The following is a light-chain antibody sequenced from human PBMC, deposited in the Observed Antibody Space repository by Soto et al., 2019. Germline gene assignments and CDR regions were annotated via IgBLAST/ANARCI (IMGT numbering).Light chain of an antibody. V-gene: IGLV2-23*03. J-gene: IGLJ2*01. CDR2: EGS. CDR3: CSYAGSSTFEV. CDR1: SSDVGGYNL. Sequence: QSALTQPASVSGSPGQSITISCTGTSSDVGGYNLVSWYQQHPGKAPKLVIYEGSKRPSGVSDRSSGSKSGNTASLTISGLQAEDEADYYCCSYAGSSTFEVFGGGTKLTVL.